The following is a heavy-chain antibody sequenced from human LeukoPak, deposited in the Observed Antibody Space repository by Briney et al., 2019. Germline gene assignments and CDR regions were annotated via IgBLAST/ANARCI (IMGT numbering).Heavy chain of an antibody. CDR2: IIPIFGTA. CDR3: ARESGITIFGVVIDNNWFDP. Sequence: GASVKVSCKASGGTFSSYAISWVRQAPGQGLEWMGRIIPIFGTANYAQKFQGRVTITTDESTSTAYMELSSLRSEDTAVYYCARESGITIFGVVIDNNWFDPWGQETLVTVSS. D-gene: IGHD3-3*01. V-gene: IGHV1-69*05. CDR1: GGTFSSYA. J-gene: IGHJ5*02.